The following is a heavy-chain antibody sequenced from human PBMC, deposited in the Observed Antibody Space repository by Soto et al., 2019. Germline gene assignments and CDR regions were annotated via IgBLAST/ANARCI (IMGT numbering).Heavy chain of an antibody. J-gene: IGHJ6*02. CDR2: IRGFSPYT. Sequence: EVQLVESGGGLVKPGGSLRLSCVASGFTFRTYTMNWVRQAPGKGLEWVSGIRGFSPYTFYAESVKGRFIISRDNAKNSLYLQMNSLGVEDTAVYYCARDRGYDAHDYYYNAMDVWGQGTTVTVSS. V-gene: IGHV3-21*01. CDR3: ARDRGYDAHDYYYNAMDV. D-gene: IGHD2-15*01. CDR1: GFTFRTYT.